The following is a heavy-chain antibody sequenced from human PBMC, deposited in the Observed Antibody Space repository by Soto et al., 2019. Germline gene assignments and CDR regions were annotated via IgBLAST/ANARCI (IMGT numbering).Heavy chain of an antibody. Sequence: ASVKVSCKASGYTFTTYGIHWVRQAPGQRLEWMGWINAGNGDTKYSQKFQGRVTITRDKSASTVYMELSSLRSEDTAVFYCARDLGVVVIDYWGQGTLVTVSS. CDR2: INAGNGDT. D-gene: IGHD3-22*01. J-gene: IGHJ4*02. CDR3: ARDLGVVVIDY. CDR1: GYTFTTYG. V-gene: IGHV1-3*01.